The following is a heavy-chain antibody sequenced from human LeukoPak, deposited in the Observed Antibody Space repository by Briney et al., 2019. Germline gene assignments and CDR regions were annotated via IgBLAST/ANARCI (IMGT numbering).Heavy chain of an antibody. CDR3: AKVLVLVSANRYYFDY. Sequence: GGSLRLSCAASGFTFSDYYMSWIRQAPGKGLEWVSYISSSGSTIYYADSVKGRFTISRDNSKNTLYLQMNSLRAEDTAAYYCAKVLVLVSANRYYFDYWGQGTLVTVSS. CDR2: ISSSGSTI. J-gene: IGHJ4*02. CDR1: GFTFSDYY. D-gene: IGHD2-15*01. V-gene: IGHV3-11*01.